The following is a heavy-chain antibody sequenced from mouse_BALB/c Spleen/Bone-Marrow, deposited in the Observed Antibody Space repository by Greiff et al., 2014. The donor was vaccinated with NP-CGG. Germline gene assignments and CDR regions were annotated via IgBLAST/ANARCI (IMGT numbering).Heavy chain of an antibody. CDR3: ARQYGNLGVMDY. D-gene: IGHD2-1*01. Sequence: EVMLVESGGDLVKPGGSLKLSCAASGFTFSSYGMSWVRQTPDKRLEWVATISSGGSYTYYLDSVKGRFTISRDNAKNTLYLQMSSLKSEDTAMYYCARQYGNLGVMDYWGQGTSVTVSS. V-gene: IGHV5-6*01. J-gene: IGHJ4*01. CDR1: GFTFSSYG. CDR2: ISSGGSYT.